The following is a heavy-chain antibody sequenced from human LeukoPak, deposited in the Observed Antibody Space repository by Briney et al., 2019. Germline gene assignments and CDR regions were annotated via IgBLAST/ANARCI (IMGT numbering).Heavy chain of an antibody. J-gene: IGHJ5*02. V-gene: IGHV4-30-2*01. CDR1: GGSISSGGYS. D-gene: IGHD3-10*01. CDR3: ARQMVRGVITWFDP. CDR2: IYHSGST. Sequence: PSQTLSPTCAVSGGSISSGGYSWSWIRQPSGKGLEWIGYIYHSGSTYYNPSLKSRVTISVDRSKNQFSLKLSSVTAADTAVYYCARQMVRGVITWFDPWGQGTLVTVSS.